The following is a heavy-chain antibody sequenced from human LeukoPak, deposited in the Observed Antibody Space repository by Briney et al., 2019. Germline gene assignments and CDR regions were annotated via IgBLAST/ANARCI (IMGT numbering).Heavy chain of an antibody. Sequence: ASVKVSCKASGYTFTSYGISWVRQAPGQGLEWMGWISAYNGNTNYAQKLQGRVTMTTDTSTSTAYMELRSLRSDDTALYYCARAYIVVVPAAIRTWNYYYMDVWGKGTTVTVSS. V-gene: IGHV1-18*01. D-gene: IGHD2-2*02. CDR1: GYTFTSYG. J-gene: IGHJ6*03. CDR3: ARAYIVVVPAAIRTWNYYYMDV. CDR2: ISAYNGNT.